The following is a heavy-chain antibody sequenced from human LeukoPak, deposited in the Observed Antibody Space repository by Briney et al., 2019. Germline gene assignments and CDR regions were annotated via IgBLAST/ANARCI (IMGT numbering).Heavy chain of an antibody. V-gene: IGHV1-18*01. CDR3: ARAEDTATFDY. D-gene: IGHD5-18*01. CDR1: GYTFTSYG. J-gene: IGHJ4*02. Sequence: ASVKVSCKASGYTFTSYGISWVRQAPGQGLEWMGWISAYNGNTNYAQKFQGRVTMTRDTSISTAYMELSRLRSDDTAVYYCARAEDTATFDYWGQGTLVTVSS. CDR2: ISAYNGNT.